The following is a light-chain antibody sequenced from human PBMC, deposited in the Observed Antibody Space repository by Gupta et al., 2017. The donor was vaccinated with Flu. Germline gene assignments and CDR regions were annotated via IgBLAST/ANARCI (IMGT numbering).Light chain of an antibody. CDR3: QHRGNWPPDAT. CDR1: QSVSTY. Sequence: TLSLSLRERATLSCRASQSVSTYLGWYQQKPGQAPRLLIYDASTRATGIPARFSGSGSGTDFTLTISSLEPEDFAVYYCQHRGNWPPDATFGQGTKLEIK. V-gene: IGKV3-11*01. CDR2: DAS. J-gene: IGKJ2*01.